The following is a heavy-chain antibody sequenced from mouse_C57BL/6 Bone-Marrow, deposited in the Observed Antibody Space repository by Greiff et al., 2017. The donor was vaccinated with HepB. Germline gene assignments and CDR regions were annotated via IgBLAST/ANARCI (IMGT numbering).Heavy chain of an antibody. CDR1: GFTFSSYT. J-gene: IGHJ1*03. CDR3: ASPNSGSSYPWYFDV. V-gene: IGHV5-9*01. Sequence: EVKVVESGGGLVKPGGSLKLSCAASGFTFSSYTMSWVRQTPEKRLEWVATISGGGGNTYYPDSVKGRFTISRDNAKNTLYLQMSSLRSEDTALYYCASPNSGSSYPWYFDVWGTGTTVTVSS. CDR2: ISGGGGNT. D-gene: IGHD1-1*01.